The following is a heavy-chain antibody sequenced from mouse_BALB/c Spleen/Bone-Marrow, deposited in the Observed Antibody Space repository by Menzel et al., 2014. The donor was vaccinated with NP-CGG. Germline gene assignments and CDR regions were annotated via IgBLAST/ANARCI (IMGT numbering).Heavy chain of an antibody. CDR1: GYSFTSYW. Sequence: VQLQQSGTVLARPGTSVKMSCKASGYSFTSYWMHWVKQRPGQGLEWVGVIYLGNSDTSYNQKFKGKAKLTAVTSASTAYMELSSLTNEDSAVYYCTRRNYRYDGFAYWGQGTLVTVSA. CDR3: TRRNYRYDGFAY. V-gene: IGHV1-5*01. D-gene: IGHD2-14*01. CDR2: IYLGNSDT. J-gene: IGHJ3*01.